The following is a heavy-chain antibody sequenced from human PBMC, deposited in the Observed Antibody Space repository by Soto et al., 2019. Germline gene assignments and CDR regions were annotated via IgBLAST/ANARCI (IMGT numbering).Heavy chain of an antibody. Sequence: LRLSCAASGFTFSSYAMSWVRQAPGKGLEWVSAISGSGGSTYYADSVKGRFTISRDNSKNTLYLQMNSLRAEDTAVYYCAKSQAATMIVVVITTLDYWGQGTLVTVSS. CDR2: ISGSGGST. V-gene: IGHV3-23*01. J-gene: IGHJ4*02. CDR3: AKSQAATMIVVVITTLDY. D-gene: IGHD3-22*01. CDR1: GFTFSSYA.